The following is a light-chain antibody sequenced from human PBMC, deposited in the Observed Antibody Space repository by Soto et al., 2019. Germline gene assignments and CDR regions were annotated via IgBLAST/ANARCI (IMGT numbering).Light chain of an antibody. Sequence: QSVLTQPASVSGSPGQSITISCTGTSSDVGGYNYVSWYQQHPGKAPELMIYDVSNRPSGVSNRFSGSKSGNTASLTISGLQAEDEADYYCSSYTSSSTRLVVFGGGTQLTVL. V-gene: IGLV2-14*01. J-gene: IGLJ2*01. CDR2: DVS. CDR1: SSDVGGYNY. CDR3: SSYTSSSTRLVV.